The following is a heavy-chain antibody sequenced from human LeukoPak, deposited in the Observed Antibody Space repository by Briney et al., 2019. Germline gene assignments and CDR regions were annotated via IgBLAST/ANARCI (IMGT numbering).Heavy chain of an antibody. CDR1: GGSFSGYY. J-gene: IGHJ4*02. Sequence: SETLSLTCAVYGGSFSGYYWSWIRQPPGKGLEWIGSIYYSGSTYYNPSLKSRVTISVDTSKNQFSLKLSSVTAADTAVYYCAREATDYYDFWSGYYPRPAYFDYWGQGTLVTVSS. CDR3: AREATDYYDFWSGYYPRPAYFDY. D-gene: IGHD3-3*01. V-gene: IGHV4-34*01. CDR2: IYYSGST.